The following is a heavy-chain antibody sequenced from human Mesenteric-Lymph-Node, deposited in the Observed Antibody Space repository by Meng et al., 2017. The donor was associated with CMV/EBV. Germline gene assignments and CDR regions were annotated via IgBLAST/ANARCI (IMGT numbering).Heavy chain of an antibody. CDR3: ARGRAFSRGWYRDYFDY. J-gene: IGHJ4*02. CDR1: GFIFSDYA. CDR2: ISTDGSQK. V-gene: IGHV3-30-3*01. Sequence: GGSLRLSCAASGFIFSDYAMHWVRLAPDKGLEWVAVISTDGSQKYYVESVRGRFTISRDHSKDTLSLQMNGLRVDDTGVYYCARGRAFSRGWYRDYFDYWGQGTLVTVSS. D-gene: IGHD6-19*01.